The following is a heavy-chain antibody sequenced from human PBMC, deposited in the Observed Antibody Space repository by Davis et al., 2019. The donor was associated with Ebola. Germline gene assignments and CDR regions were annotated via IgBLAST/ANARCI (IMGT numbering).Heavy chain of an antibody. V-gene: IGHV3-11*04. J-gene: IGHJ4*02. Sequence: GGSLRLSCAASGFTFSDHYMSWIRQAPGKGLEWISYISSGGSTIYYADSVKGRFTISRDNAKNSLYLQMNSLRDEDTAMYYCARDNWYKNDNWGQGTLVTVSS. D-gene: IGHD1/OR15-1a*01. CDR1: GFTFSDHY. CDR3: ARDNWYKNDN. CDR2: ISSGGSTI.